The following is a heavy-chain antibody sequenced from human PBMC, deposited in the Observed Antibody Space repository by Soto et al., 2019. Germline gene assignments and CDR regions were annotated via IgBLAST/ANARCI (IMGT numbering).Heavy chain of an antibody. Sequence: PSETLSLTCTFSGYSIISGSYWGWIRQPPGKGPEWIASIYHGGTTFYNPSLKSRVTVSVDKSNNQFSLKLRSVTAADTAVYYCAKAYVMVVAGSTFDYWGHGTLVTVSS. V-gene: IGHV4-38-2*02. D-gene: IGHD6-19*01. CDR1: GYSIISGSY. J-gene: IGHJ4*01. CDR2: IYHGGTT. CDR3: AKAYVMVVAGSTFDY.